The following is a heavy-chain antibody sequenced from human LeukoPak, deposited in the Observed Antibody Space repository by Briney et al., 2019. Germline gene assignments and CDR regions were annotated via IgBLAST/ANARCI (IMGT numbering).Heavy chain of an antibody. V-gene: IGHV1-8*03. D-gene: IGHD2-2*01. CDR2: VNPNSGKT. Sequence: ASVKVSCKASGYTFTIYDIHWVRQATGQGLEWMGWVNPNSGKTGYAQKFQGRVTITRNTSISTAYMELSSLRSEDTAVYYCARGQQQLLRGRPLDYWGQGTLVTVSS. CDR1: GYTFTIYD. J-gene: IGHJ4*02. CDR3: ARGQQQLLRGRPLDY.